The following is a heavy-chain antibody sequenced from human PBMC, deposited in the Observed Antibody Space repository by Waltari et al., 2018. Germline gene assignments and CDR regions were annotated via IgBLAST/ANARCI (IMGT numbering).Heavy chain of an antibody. J-gene: IGHJ1*01. CDR3: AKEEGGAVAGTRGSH. D-gene: IGHD6-19*01. CDR1: GFTFSSYA. V-gene: IGHV3-23*03. Sequence: EVQLLESGGGLVQPGGSLRLSCAASGFTFSSYALSWVRQAPGKGVEWVSVIYSGGSTYYADSVKGRFTISRDNSKNTLYLQMNSLRAEDTAVYYCAKEEGGAVAGTRGSHWGQGTLVTVSS. CDR2: IYSGGST.